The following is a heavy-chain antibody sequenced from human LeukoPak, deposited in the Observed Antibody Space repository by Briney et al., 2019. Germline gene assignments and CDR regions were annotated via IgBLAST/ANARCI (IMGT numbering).Heavy chain of an antibody. CDR1: GFTFSSYA. D-gene: IGHD3-16*02. J-gene: IGHJ4*02. Sequence: GGSLRLSCAASGFTFSSYAMSWVRQAPGKGLEWVSTLSGSGGTTYYADSVKGRFTISRDNSKNTLYLQMNSLRAEDTALYYCAKYRAPSGTLDYWGQGTLVTVSS. V-gene: IGHV3-23*01. CDR3: AKYRAPSGTLDY. CDR2: LSGSGGTT.